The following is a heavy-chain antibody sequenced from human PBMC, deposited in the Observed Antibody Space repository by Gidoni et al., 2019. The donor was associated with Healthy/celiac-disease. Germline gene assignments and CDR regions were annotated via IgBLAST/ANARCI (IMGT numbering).Heavy chain of an antibody. CDR1: GFTFSSHG. CDR3: AREETKGSSCSY. D-gene: IGHD6-13*01. Sequence: EVQLVESGGGLVQPGGSLSLSCAASGFTFSSHGMSWVRQAPGKGLEWVGNIKQDGSEKYYVDSVKGRFTISRDNAKNSLYLQMNSLRAEDTAVYYCAREETKGSSCSYWGQGTLVTVSS. V-gene: IGHV3-7*03. J-gene: IGHJ4*02. CDR2: IKQDGSEK.